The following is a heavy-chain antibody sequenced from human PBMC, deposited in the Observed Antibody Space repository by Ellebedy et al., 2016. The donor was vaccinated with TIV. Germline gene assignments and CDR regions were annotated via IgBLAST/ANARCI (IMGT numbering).Heavy chain of an antibody. J-gene: IGHJ4*02. CDR1: GGSVSSGSYY. V-gene: IGHV4-61*01. CDR3: AREVLWFGEDH. D-gene: IGHD3-10*01. CDR2: IYYSGST. Sequence: SETLSLTXTVSGGSVSSGSYYWSWIRQPPGKGLEWIGYIYYSGSTNYNPSLKSRVTISLDTSKNQFSLKLSSVTAADTAVYYCAREVLWFGEDHWGQGTQVTVSS.